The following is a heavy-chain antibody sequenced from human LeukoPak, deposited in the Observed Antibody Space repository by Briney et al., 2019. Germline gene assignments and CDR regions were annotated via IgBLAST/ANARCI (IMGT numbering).Heavy chain of an antibody. V-gene: IGHV3-66*01. CDR2: TSGGGDT. Sequence: GGSLRLSCAPSGFTVSGTYMSWVRQAPGKGLEWVSITSGGGDTFYAGSVKGRFTISRDTSKNTLYLQMNDLRAEDTAVYYCAGRGSGYYYGMNLWGQGTTVTVSS. D-gene: IGHD3-10*01. CDR3: AGRGSGYYYGMNL. CDR1: GFTVSGTY. J-gene: IGHJ6*02.